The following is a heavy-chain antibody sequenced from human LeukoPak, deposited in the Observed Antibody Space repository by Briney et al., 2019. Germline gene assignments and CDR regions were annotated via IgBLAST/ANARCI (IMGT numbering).Heavy chain of an antibody. CDR3: DTVLVWGGYDAKETDK. V-gene: IGHV3-15*01. CDR2: IKSKSDGGAT. D-gene: IGHD5-12*01. CDR1: GFTFSYAW. Sequence: GGSLRLSCVASGFTFSYAWMNWVRQAPGKGLEWVGRIKSKSDGGATDYTAPVKGRFTISRDDSENTLYLHMNSLGTEDTGVYYCDTVLVWGGYDAKETDKWGQGTLVTVSS. J-gene: IGHJ4*02.